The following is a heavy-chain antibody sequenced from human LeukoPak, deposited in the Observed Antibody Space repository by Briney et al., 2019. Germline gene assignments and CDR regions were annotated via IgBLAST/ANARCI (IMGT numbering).Heavy chain of an antibody. CDR2: INHSGST. CDR1: GGSFSGDY. J-gene: IGHJ4*02. V-gene: IGHV4-34*01. CDR3: NSGYSYGLMVY. D-gene: IGHD5-18*01. Sequence: ASETLSLTCAVYGGSFSGDYWSWIRQPPGKGLEWIGEINHSGSTNYNPSLKSRVTISVDTSKNQFSLKLSSVTAADTAVYYCNSGYSYGLMVYWGQGTLVTVSS.